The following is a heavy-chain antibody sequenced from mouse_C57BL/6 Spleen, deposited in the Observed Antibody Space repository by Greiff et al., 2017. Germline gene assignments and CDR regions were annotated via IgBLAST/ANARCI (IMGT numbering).Heavy chain of an antibody. CDR3: ARAIDDGYYVWYFDV. CDR1: GYSITSGYY. D-gene: IGHD2-3*01. V-gene: IGHV3-6*01. CDR2: ISYDGSN. J-gene: IGHJ1*03. Sequence: VQLKEPGPGLVKPSQSLSLTCSVTGYSITSGYYWNWIRQFPGNKLEWMGYISYDGSNNYNPSLKNRIPITRDTSKNQFFLNLNYETTEDTATDCCARAIDDGYYVWYFDVWGTGTTVTVSS.